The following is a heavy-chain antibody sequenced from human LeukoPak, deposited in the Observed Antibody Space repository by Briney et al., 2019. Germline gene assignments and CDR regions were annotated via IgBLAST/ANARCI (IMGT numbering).Heavy chain of an antibody. V-gene: IGHV3-74*01. CDR2: INTDGSST. CDR3: ARDPNGDYIGTFDM. CDR1: GFTFSSYW. D-gene: IGHD4-17*01. J-gene: IGHJ3*02. Sequence: GGSLRLSCAASGFTFSSYWMHWVRQAPGKGLVWVSRINTDGSSTSYADSVKGRFTISRDNAKNTLYLQMNILRAEDTAVYFCARDPNGDYIGTFDMWGRGTMVSVSS.